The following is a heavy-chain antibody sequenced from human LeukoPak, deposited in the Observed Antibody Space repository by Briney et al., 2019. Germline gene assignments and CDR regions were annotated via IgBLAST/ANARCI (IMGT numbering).Heavy chain of an antibody. D-gene: IGHD1-1*01. CDR2: INYSGST. CDR1: GGSITTYY. CDR3: ARAQLNLLVDFGMDV. V-gene: IGHV4-59*01. Sequence: SETLSLTCTVSGGSITTYYWTWLRQPPGKGLEWSGYINYSGSTNYNPSLKSRVTISVDTSKNQFSLKLSSVTAADTAVYYCARAQLNLLVDFGMDVWGQGTTVTVSS. J-gene: IGHJ6*02.